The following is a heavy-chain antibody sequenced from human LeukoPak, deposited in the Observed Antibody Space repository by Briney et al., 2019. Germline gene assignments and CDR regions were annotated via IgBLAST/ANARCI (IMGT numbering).Heavy chain of an antibody. D-gene: IGHD3-16*02. CDR3: ARGRVDYVWGSYRYTGFKDY. J-gene: IGHJ4*02. V-gene: IGHV3-30-3*01. Sequence: PGGSLRLSCAASGFTFSSYAMHWVRQAPGKGLEWVAVISYDGSNKYYADSVKGRFTISRDNSKNTLYLQMNSLRAEDTAVYYCARGRVDYVWGSYRYTGFKDYWGQGTLVTVSS. CDR1: GFTFSSYA. CDR2: ISYDGSNK.